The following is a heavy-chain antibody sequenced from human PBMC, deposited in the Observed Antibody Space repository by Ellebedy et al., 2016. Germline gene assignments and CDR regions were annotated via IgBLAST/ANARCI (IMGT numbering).Heavy chain of an antibody. V-gene: IGHV3-13*05. CDR1: GFTFSSYD. CDR2: IGTAGDP. J-gene: IGHJ2*01. CDR3: ARGRAVSQQLVYYWYFDL. D-gene: IGHD6-13*01. Sequence: GESLKISCAASGFTFSSYDMHWVRQATGKGLEWVSAIGTAGDPYYPGSVKGRFTISRENAKNSLYLQMNSLRAGDTAVYYCARGRAVSQQLVYYWYFDLWGRGTLVTVSS.